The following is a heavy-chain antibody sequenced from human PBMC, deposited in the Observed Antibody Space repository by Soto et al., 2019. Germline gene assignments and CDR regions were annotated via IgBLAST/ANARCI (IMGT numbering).Heavy chain of an antibody. CDR1: GFTFSDYY. J-gene: IGHJ6*02. Sequence: GGSLRLSCAASGFTFSDYYMSWIRQAPGKGLEWVSYISSSGSTIYYADSVKGRFTISRDNVKKSLYLQLNSLRAEDAAVYYCSRYLDPSLSSWYSPYFYGMDVWGQGTTVTVSS. V-gene: IGHV3-11*01. CDR2: ISSSGSTI. D-gene: IGHD6-13*01. CDR3: SRYLDPSLSSWYSPYFYGMDV.